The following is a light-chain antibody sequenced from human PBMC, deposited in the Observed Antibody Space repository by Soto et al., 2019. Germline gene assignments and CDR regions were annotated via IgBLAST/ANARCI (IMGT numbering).Light chain of an antibody. CDR3: CSYAGSRTYV. CDR1: SSDVGVYQY. J-gene: IGLJ1*01. V-gene: IGLV2-8*01. CDR2: EVD. Sequence: QSALTQPPSASGSPGQSVTISCTGTSSDVGVYQYVSWYQQHPGKAPKLIIYEVDKRPSGVPDRFSGSKSGSTASLTVSGLQPEDEADYHCCSYAGSRTYVFGTGTKLTVL.